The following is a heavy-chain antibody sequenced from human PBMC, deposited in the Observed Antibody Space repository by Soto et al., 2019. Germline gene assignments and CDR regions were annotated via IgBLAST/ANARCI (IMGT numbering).Heavy chain of an antibody. CDR3: ARGNCISTSCYVAAWYYYYGMDV. CDR1: GYTFTSYD. D-gene: IGHD2-2*01. Sequence: ASVKVSCTASGYTFTSYDSNWVRQATGQGLEWMGWMNPNSGNTGYAQKFQGRVTMTRNTSISTAYMELSSLRSEDTAVYYCARGNCISTSCYVAAWYYYYGMDVWGQGTTVTVSS. CDR2: MNPNSGNT. J-gene: IGHJ6*02. V-gene: IGHV1-8*01.